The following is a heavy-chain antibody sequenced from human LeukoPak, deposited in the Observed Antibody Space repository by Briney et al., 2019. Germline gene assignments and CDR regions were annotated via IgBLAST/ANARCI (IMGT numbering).Heavy chain of an antibody. CDR1: GASITSYY. J-gene: IGHJ4*02. CDR2: FYYNWGI. Sequence: SETLSLTCTVSGASITSYYWSWIRQPAGKGLEWIGRFYYNWGIHYNPSLESRVTMSGDTSKNQVSLELTSLTAADTAVYYCARSIATTVTAFEYWGQGVLVTVSS. D-gene: IGHD4-17*01. V-gene: IGHV4-4*07. CDR3: ARSIATTVTAFEY.